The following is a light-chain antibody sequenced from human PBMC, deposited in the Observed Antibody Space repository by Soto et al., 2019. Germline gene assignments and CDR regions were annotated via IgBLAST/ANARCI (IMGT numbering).Light chain of an antibody. CDR1: QCLXSN. J-gene: IGKJ4*02. V-gene: IGKV3-15*01. Sequence: IVMSQCPSTLSVAPGEGATLSCRASQCLXSNFGWYQLKPGQAPGFLYYXASSSATGIPARFSGSGSGTDFTITRRCIQAEDVAVYCWHLPGCWRTWGGGTKVEI. CDR3: HLPGCWRT. CDR2: XAS.